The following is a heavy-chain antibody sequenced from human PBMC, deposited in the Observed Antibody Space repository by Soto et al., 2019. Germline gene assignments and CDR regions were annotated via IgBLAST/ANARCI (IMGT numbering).Heavy chain of an antibody. Sequence: GGSLRLSCAASGFTFSSYSMNWVRQAPGKGLEWVSYISSSSSTIYYADSVKGRFTISRDNAKNSLYLQMNSLRAEDTAVYYCARDGWDDILTGYYRYFDYWGQGTLVTVSS. D-gene: IGHD3-9*01. J-gene: IGHJ4*02. V-gene: IGHV3-48*01. CDR1: GFTFSSYS. CDR2: ISSSSSTI. CDR3: ARDGWDDILTGYYRYFDY.